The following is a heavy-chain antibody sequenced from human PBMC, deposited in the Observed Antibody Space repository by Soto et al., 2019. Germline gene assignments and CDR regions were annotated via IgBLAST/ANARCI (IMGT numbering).Heavy chain of an antibody. Sequence: SETLSLTCTVSGGSISSGDYYWSWIRQPPGKGLEWIGYIYYSGSTYYNPSLKSRVTISVDTSKNQFSLKLSSVTAADTAVYYCASPSDGYDDAFDIWGQGTMVTVSS. D-gene: IGHD3-16*01. CDR1: GGSISSGDYY. CDR3: ASPSDGYDDAFDI. CDR2: IYYSGST. J-gene: IGHJ3*02. V-gene: IGHV4-30-4*01.